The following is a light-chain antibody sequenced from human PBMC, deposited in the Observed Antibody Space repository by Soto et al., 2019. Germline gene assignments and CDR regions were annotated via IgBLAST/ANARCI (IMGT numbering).Light chain of an antibody. CDR1: SXDVGSYNY. V-gene: IGLV2-14*01. Sequence: QSALTQPASVSGSPGQSITISCTGTSXDVGSYNYVSWYQQHPGKAPKLMIYEVSDRPSGISSRFSGSKSGNTASLTISGLQTEDEADYYCSSYTSSSTLFGTGTKVTVL. CDR2: EVS. CDR3: SSYTSSSTL. J-gene: IGLJ1*01.